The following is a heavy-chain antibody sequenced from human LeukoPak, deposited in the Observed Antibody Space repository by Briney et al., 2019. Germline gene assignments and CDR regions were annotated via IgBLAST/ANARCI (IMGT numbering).Heavy chain of an antibody. J-gene: IGHJ4*02. Sequence: ASVKVSCKASGYSFTSYAISGVRQAPGQGVEWVGWISAYNGNTDYAQKLQVRVTMTTDTPTSTAYMELRGLRSDDTAVYYCARVVVVGDNYFDYWGQGALVTVSS. CDR3: ARVVVVGDNYFDY. D-gene: IGHD2-15*01. CDR1: GYSFTSYA. V-gene: IGHV1-18*01. CDR2: ISAYNGNT.